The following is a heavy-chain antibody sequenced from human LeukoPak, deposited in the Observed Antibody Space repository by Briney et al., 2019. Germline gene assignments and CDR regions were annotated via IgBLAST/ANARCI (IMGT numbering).Heavy chain of an antibody. D-gene: IGHD3-22*01. Sequence: TSETLSLTCTVSGGSISSYYWSWIRQPPGKGLEWIGYIYYSGSTNYNPSLKSRVTISVDTSKNQFSLKLSSVTAADTAVYYCAREMYYYDSSGYYKGSNWFDPWGQGTLVTVSS. CDR2: IYYSGST. CDR1: GGSISSYY. V-gene: IGHV4-59*01. J-gene: IGHJ5*02. CDR3: AREMYYYDSSGYYKGSNWFDP.